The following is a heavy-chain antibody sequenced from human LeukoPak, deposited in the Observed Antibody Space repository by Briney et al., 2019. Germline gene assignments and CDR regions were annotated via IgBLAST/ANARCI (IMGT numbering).Heavy chain of an antibody. D-gene: IGHD3/OR15-3a*01. V-gene: IGHV3-30-3*01. CDR2: ILYDGSNK. J-gene: IGHJ4*02. CDR1: GFTFSSYG. CDR3: ARDYGFGLLPAAKRY. Sequence: GGSLKLSCTASGFTFSSYGFHWVRQAPGKGLEWVALILYDGSNKYYADSVKGRFTISGDDSTNTLYLQMNSLRGEDTAVYYCARDYGFGLLPAAKRYWGQGTLVTVSS.